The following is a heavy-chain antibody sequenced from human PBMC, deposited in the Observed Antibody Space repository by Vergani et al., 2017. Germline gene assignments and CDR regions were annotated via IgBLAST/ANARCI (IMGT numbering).Heavy chain of an antibody. D-gene: IGHD2-2*01. Sequence: QVQLQESGPGLVKPSETLSLTCTVSGGSISSYYWSWIRQPAGKGLEWIGRIYTSGSTNYNPSLKSRVTMSVDTSKNQFSLKLSSVTAAHTAVYYCARDYRDIVVVPAAMGYYYYYYMDVWGKGTTVTVSS. CDR2: IYTSGST. CDR3: ARDYRDIVVVPAAMGYYYYYYMDV. V-gene: IGHV4-4*07. CDR1: GGSISSYY. J-gene: IGHJ6*03.